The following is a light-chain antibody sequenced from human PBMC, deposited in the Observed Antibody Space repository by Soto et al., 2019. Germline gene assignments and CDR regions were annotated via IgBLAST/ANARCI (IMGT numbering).Light chain of an antibody. V-gene: IGLV7-46*01. J-gene: IGLJ2*01. CDR3: FLSYSGARPVV. Sequence: QAVVTQEPSLTVSPGGTVTLTCDSSTGPVTSGHWPYWLQQKPGQAPRNLIYDTSKKPSWTPARFSGSLLGGKAALPLSRAQPEDEADYYCFLSYSGARPVVFGGGTKVNVL. CDR1: TGPVTSGHW. CDR2: DTS.